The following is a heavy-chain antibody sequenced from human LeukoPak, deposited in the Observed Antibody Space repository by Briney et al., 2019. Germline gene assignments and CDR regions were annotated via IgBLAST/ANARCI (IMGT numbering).Heavy chain of an antibody. CDR3: ARVEWELDSPFYFDY. J-gene: IGHJ4*02. D-gene: IGHD1-26*01. Sequence: PSETLSLTCTVSGGSISSGDYYWSWIRQPPGKGLEWIGYIYYSGSTYYNPSLKSRVTISVDTSKNQFSLKLSSVTAADTAVYYCARVEWELDSPFYFDYWGQGTLVTVSS. V-gene: IGHV4-30-4*01. CDR1: GGSISSGDYY. CDR2: IYYSGST.